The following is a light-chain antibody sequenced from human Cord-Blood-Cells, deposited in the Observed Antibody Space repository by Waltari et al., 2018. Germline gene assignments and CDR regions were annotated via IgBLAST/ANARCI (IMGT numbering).Light chain of an antibody. V-gene: IGKV1-5*01. J-gene: IGKJ2*01. CDR1: QSISSW. CDR3: QQYNSYSYT. CDR2: DAS. Sequence: GDRVTITCRASQSISSWLAWYQQKPGKAPKLLIYDASSLESGVPSRFSGSGSGTEFTLTISSLQPDDFATYYCQQYNSYSYTFGQGTKQEIK.